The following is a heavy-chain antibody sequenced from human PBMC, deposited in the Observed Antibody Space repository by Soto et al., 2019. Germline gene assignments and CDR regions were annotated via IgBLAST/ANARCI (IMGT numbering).Heavy chain of an antibody. J-gene: IGHJ4*02. CDR2: IYNTGST. V-gene: IGHV4-31*03. D-gene: IGHD5-12*01. Sequence: SETLSLTCSVSGASISSGHYYWTWVRQHPGKGLEWIGSIYNTGSTSYNPSLTSRPSISVDTSENHFSLRLFSVTVADTAVYYCALALGATTGLDYWGQGSLVTVSS. CDR3: ALALGATTGLDY. CDR1: GASISSGHYY.